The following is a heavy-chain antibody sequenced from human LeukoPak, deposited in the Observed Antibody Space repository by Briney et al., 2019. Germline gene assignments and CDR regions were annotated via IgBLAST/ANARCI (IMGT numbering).Heavy chain of an antibody. CDR3: ARPSIPDDAFDI. CDR2: IYYSGST. CDR1: GGSISSYY. Sequence: SETLSLTCTVSGGSISSYYWSWIRQPPGKGLEWIGYIYYSGSTNYNPSLKSRVTISVDTSKNQFSLKLSSVTAADTAVYYCARPSIPDDAFDIWGQGTMVTVSS. V-gene: IGHV4-59*01. D-gene: IGHD3-3*02. J-gene: IGHJ3*02.